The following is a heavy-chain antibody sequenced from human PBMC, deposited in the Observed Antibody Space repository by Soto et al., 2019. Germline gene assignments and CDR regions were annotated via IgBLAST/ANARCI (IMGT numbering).Heavy chain of an antibody. CDR3: ARDGYGDYVTGGWFDP. CDR2: VSPENRNA. Sequence: ASVKVSCKTSGYTFTEYDINWVRQAPGQGLEYMGWVSPENRNAGYAPQFRGRVSMTADTSINTVYLELTTLTYEDTAVYYCARDGYGDYVTGGWFDPWGQGTLVTVSS. D-gene: IGHD4-17*01. V-gene: IGHV1-8*01. CDR1: GYTFTEYD. J-gene: IGHJ5*02.